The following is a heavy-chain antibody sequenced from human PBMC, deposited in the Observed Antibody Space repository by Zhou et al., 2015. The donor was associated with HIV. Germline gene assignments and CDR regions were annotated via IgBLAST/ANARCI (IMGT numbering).Heavy chain of an antibody. CDR3: AKEWEAYCGGDCYTPFDY. D-gene: IGHD2-21*02. CDR1: GFTFSSYG. V-gene: IGHV3-30*18. Sequence: QVQLVESGGGVVQPGRSLRLSCAASGFTFSSYGMHWVRQAPGKGLEWVAVISYDGSNKYYADSVKGRFTISRDNSKNTLYLQMNSLRAEDTAVYYCAKEWEAYCGGDCYTPFDYWGQGTLVTRSPQ. CDR2: ISYDGSNK. J-gene: IGHJ4*02.